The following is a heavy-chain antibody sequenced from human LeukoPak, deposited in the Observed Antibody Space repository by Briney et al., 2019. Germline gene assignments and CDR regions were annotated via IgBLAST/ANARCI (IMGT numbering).Heavy chain of an antibody. J-gene: IGHJ4*02. CDR1: GGTFSSYA. Sequence: ASVKVSCKASGGTFSSYAISWVRQAPGQGLEWMGRIIPIFGTANYAQKFQGRVTITADKSTSTAYMELSSLRSEDTAVYYCAVRNCSSTTCSGPLDYWGQGTLVTVSS. CDR2: IIPIFGTA. D-gene: IGHD2-2*01. CDR3: AVRNCSSTTCSGPLDY. V-gene: IGHV1-69*06.